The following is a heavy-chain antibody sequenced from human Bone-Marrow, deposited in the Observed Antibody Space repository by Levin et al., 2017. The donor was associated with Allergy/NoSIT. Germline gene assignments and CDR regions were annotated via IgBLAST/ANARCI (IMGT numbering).Heavy chain of an antibody. V-gene: IGHV3-66*01. Sequence: GGSLRLSCAAXXXKGGTSNWSGIGTVRGKGLEWVSIIYSGGSTYYADSVKGRFTISRDNSKNTLYLQMNSLRAEDTAVYYCVNNGGKKYYYDTINWGQGTLVTVSS. CDR2: IYSGGST. CDR1: XXKGGTSN. D-gene: IGHD3-22*01. J-gene: IGHJ4*02. CDR3: VNNGGKKYYYDTIN.